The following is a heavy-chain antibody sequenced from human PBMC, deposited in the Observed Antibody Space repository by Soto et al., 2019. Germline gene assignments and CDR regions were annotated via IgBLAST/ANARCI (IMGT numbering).Heavy chain of an antibody. CDR1: GGTFSTYA. CDR3: ARGVHYDSSGYYYFY. D-gene: IGHD3-22*01. V-gene: IGHV1-69*01. CDR2: IIPLFGTA. J-gene: IGHJ4*02. Sequence: SVKVSCKASGGTFSTYAIDWVRQAPVQGLEWMGGIIPLFGTAKYSQNFQGRITITADESTNTAYMELRSLRSQDTAVYYCARGVHYDSSGYYYFYWGQGTLVTVSS.